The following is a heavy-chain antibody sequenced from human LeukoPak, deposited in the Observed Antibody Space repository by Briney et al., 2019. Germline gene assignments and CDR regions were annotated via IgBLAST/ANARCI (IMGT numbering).Heavy chain of an antibody. J-gene: IGHJ4*02. CDR3: ARDREYSSSWREGFDY. V-gene: IGHV3-48*02. CDR1: GFTFSSYS. CDR2: IDSSSTTV. D-gene: IGHD6-13*01. Sequence: GGSLRLSCAASGFTFSSYSMNWVRQAPGKGLEWVSYIDSSSTTVLYADSVKGRFTISRDNAKNSLSLKMNSLRDEDTALYYCARDREYSSSWREGFDYWGQGTLVTVSS.